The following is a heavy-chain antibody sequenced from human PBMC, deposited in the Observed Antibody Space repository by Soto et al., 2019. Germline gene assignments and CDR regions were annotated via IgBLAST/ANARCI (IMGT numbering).Heavy chain of an antibody. V-gene: IGHV3-48*02. J-gene: IGHJ4*02. CDR2: INKNGFTI. CDR3: ARGAVTGTSLFDY. Sequence: GGSLRRSGSASGCTLTNYTMSWSRQPPGKGLEWISFINKNGFTIYYADSVKGRFTISRDYAKNSLYLQMDSLRHEDTAVYYCARGAVTGTSLFDYWGLGTLVTVSS. D-gene: IGHD6-19*01. CDR1: GCTLTNYT.